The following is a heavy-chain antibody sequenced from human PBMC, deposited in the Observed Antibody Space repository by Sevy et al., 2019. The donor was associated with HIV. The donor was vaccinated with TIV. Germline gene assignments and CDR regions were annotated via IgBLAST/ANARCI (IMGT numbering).Heavy chain of an antibody. V-gene: IGHV1-24*01. CDR1: GNTLTEFA. D-gene: IGHD3-22*01. Sequence: ASVKVSCKVSGNTLTEFAMHWVQQAPGKELEWMGTFDPEDDQTIYAQNFQDRVTMTEDTSTDTAFMELSGLRSDDTAVYYCATTKDYYDSSAYPFDYWGQGTLVTVSS. CDR3: ATTKDYYDSSAYPFDY. J-gene: IGHJ4*02. CDR2: FDPEDDQT.